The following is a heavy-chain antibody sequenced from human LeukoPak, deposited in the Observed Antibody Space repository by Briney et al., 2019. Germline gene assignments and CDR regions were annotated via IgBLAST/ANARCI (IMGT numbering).Heavy chain of an antibody. CDR3: ARGYYYDSSAYGFDY. D-gene: IGHD3-22*01. CDR1: GGSISTYY. Sequence: PSETLSLTCTVSGGSISTYYWNWIRQPPGKGLEWIGYIYYSGTTNYNPSLKSRVSMSVDTSKNQFSLKLSSVTAADTAVYYCARGYYYDSSAYGFDYWGQGTLVTVSS. V-gene: IGHV4-59*08. J-gene: IGHJ4*02. CDR2: IYYSGTT.